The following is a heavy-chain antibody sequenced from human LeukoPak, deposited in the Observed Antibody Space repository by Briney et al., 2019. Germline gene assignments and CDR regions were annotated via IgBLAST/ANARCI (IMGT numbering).Heavy chain of an antibody. Sequence: SETLSLTCTVSGGSISSYYWSWIRQPAGKGLEWIGRIDTSGSTNYNPSLKSRVTMSVDTSKNQFSLKLSSVTAADTAVYYCARELKPGMPAPYNWFDPWGQGTLVTVSS. D-gene: IGHD2-2*01. J-gene: IGHJ5*02. CDR2: IDTSGST. V-gene: IGHV4-4*07. CDR1: GGSISSYY. CDR3: ARELKPGMPAPYNWFDP.